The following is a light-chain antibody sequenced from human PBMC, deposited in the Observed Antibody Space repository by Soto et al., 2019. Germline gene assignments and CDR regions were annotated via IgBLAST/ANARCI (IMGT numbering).Light chain of an antibody. V-gene: IGKV1-5*01. Sequence: DIQMTQSPSTLSASVGDRVTITCRASQSISSWLAWYQQKPGKAPKLLIYDASSLESGVPSRFSGSGSGTEFTLTISSLQPDDFATYYCQPYNSYSPLTFGGGTKVDIK. CDR1: QSISSW. CDR2: DAS. J-gene: IGKJ4*01. CDR3: QPYNSYSPLT.